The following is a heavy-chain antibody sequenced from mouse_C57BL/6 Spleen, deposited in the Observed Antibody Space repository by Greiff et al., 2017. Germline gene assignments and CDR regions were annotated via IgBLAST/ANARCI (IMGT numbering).Heavy chain of an antibody. CDR3: ARDDYALYAMNY. Sequence: DVKLQESGGGLVKPGGSLKLSCAASGFTFSSYAMSWVRQTPEKRLEWVATISDGGSYTYYPDNVKGRFTISRDNAKNNLYLQMSHLKSEDTAMYYCARDDYALYAMNYWGKGTSVTVSS. CDR2: ISDGGSYT. D-gene: IGHD1-1*02. V-gene: IGHV5-4*01. CDR1: GFTFSSYA. J-gene: IGHJ4*01.